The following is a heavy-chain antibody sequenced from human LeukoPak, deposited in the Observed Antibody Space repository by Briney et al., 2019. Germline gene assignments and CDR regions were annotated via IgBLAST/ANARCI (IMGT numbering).Heavy chain of an antibody. CDR3: AKVPFSSGWYPII. V-gene: IGHV3-11*01. D-gene: IGHD6-19*01. CDR2: ITSRGTTI. J-gene: IGHJ3*02. Sequence: GGSLRLSCTASGFTLSDYYLTWIRQAPGKGLEWVSYITSRGTTIYHADSVKGRFTISRDNAKNSLYLQMNSLRAEDTAVYYCAKVPFSSGWYPIIWGQGTMVTVSS. CDR1: GFTLSDYY.